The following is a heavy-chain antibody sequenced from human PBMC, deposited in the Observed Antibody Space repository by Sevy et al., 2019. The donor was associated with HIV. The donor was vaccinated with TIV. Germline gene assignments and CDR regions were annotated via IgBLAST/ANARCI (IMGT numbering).Heavy chain of an antibody. V-gene: IGHV3-53*01. CDR1: GFTVSSNY. J-gene: IGHJ6*02. CDR2: IYSGGST. D-gene: IGHD2-2*01. Sequence: GGSLRLSCAASGFTVSSNYMSWVRQAPGKGLEWVSVIYSGGSTYYADSVKRRFTISRDNSKNTLYLQMNSLRAEDTAVYYCARYRFLAVPYGMDVWGQGTTVSVSS. CDR3: ARYRFLAVPYGMDV.